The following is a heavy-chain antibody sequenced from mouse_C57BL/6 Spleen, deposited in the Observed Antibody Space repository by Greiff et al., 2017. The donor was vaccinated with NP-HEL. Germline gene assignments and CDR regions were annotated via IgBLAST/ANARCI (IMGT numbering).Heavy chain of an antibody. CDR3: ARGGSSGPFAY. CDR1: GFTFSSYT. D-gene: IGHD3-2*02. V-gene: IGHV5-9*01. Sequence: EVQLVESGGGLVKPGGSLKLSCAASGFTFSSYTMSWVRQTPEKRLEWVATISGGGGNTYYPDSVKGRFAISRDNAKNTLYLQMSSLRSEDTACYYCARGGSSGPFAYWGQGTLVTVSA. J-gene: IGHJ3*01. CDR2: ISGGGGNT.